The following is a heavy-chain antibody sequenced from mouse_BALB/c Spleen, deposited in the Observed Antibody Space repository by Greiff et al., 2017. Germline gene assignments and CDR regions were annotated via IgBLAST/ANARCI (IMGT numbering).Heavy chain of an antibody. CDR3: ARSNYGSSFFDY. CDR1: GFTFSSYY. CDR2: INSNGGST. D-gene: IGHD1-1*01. J-gene: IGHJ2*01. V-gene: IGHV5-6-2*01. Sequence: DVKLVESGGGLVKLGGSLKLSCAASGFTFSSYYMSWVRQTPEKRLELVAAINSNGGSTYYPDTVKGRFTISRDNAKNTLYLQMSSLKSEDTALYYCARSNYGSSFFDYWGQGTTLTVSS.